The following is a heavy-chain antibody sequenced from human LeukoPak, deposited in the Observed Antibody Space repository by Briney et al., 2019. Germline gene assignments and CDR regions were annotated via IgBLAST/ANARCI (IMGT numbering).Heavy chain of an antibody. V-gene: IGHV1-2*02. D-gene: IGHD3-10*01. CDR2: INPNSGGT. Sequence: GASVKVSCKASGYTFTGYYMHWVRQAPGQGLEWMGWINPNSGGTNYAQKFQGRVTMTRDTSISTAYMELSRLGSDDTAVYYCARVGLLWFGDFAHYFDYWGQGTLVTVSS. J-gene: IGHJ4*02. CDR3: ARVGLLWFGDFAHYFDY. CDR1: GYTFTGYY.